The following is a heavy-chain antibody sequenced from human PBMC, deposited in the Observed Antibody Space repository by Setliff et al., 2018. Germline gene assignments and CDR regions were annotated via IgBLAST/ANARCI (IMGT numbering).Heavy chain of an antibody. CDR1: EFTFNKYW. Sequence: GGSLRLSCAASEFTFNKYWMTWVRQAPGKGLEWISSVSTSGSYIYYADSVKGRFTISRDNAQKSLFLQMTSLRADDTAVYYCASAFPGGTLDIWGHGTMVTVSS. J-gene: IGHJ3*02. CDR3: ASAFPGGTLDI. CDR2: VSTSGSYI. V-gene: IGHV3-21*01. D-gene: IGHD3-16*01.